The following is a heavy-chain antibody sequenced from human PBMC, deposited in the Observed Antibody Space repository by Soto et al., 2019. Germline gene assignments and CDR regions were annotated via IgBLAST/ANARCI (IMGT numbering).Heavy chain of an antibody. CDR2: IYPGDSDT. V-gene: IGHV5-51*01. J-gene: IGHJ4*02. D-gene: IGHD2-15*01. CDR1: GYSFTSYW. CDR3: ALSVVAATYDFDY. Sequence: LKISCKGSGYSFTSYWIGWVRQMPGKGLEWMGIIYPGDSDTRYSPSFQGQVTISADKSISTAYLQWSSLKASDTAMYYCALSVVAATYDFDYWGQGTLVTVSS.